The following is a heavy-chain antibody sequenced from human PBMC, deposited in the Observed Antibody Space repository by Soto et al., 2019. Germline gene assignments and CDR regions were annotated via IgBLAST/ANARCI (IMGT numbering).Heavy chain of an antibody. V-gene: IGHV4-30-2*01. D-gene: IGHD4-17*01. Sequence: PSETLSLTCAVSGASISSGDYSWSWVRQPPGKGLEWIGHIHHGGTPYYKASLKSRVTISQDRSKNQFSLSLSSVTAADTAMYFCARVAYSDFEYFFDSWGQGILVIVSS. CDR2: IHHGGTP. J-gene: IGHJ4*02. CDR1: GASISSGDYS. CDR3: ARVAYSDFEYFFDS.